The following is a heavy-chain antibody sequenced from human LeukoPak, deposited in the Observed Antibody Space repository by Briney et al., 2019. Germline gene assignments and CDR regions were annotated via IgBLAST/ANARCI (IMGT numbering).Heavy chain of an antibody. CDR3: TSHAAFDP. V-gene: IGHV3-15*01. J-gene: IGHJ5*02. CDR1: GFTFSSYW. Sequence: PGGSLRLSCAASGFTFSSYWMNWVRQAPGKGLEWVGRIKSKNVGGTTDYAAPVKGRFTISRDDSKNTVYLQMNSLKIEDTAVYYCTSHAAFDPWGQGTLVTVSS. CDR2: IKSKNVGGTT.